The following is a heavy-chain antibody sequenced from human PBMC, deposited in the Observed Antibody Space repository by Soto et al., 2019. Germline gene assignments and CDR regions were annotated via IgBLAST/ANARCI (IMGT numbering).Heavy chain of an antibody. CDR3: ARQQVALIIAVAEIDY. D-gene: IGHD6-19*01. Sequence: PSETLSLTSPVSGGSISSSSYYWGWIRQPPGKGLEWIGSIYYSGSTYYNPSLKSRVTISVDTSKNQFSLKLSSVTAADTAVYYCARQQVALIIAVAEIDYWGQGTLVTVSS. CDR1: GGSISSSSYY. CDR2: IYYSGST. V-gene: IGHV4-39*01. J-gene: IGHJ4*02.